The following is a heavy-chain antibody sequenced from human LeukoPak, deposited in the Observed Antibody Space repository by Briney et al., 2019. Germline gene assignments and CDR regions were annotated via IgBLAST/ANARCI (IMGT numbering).Heavy chain of an antibody. J-gene: IGHJ4*02. Sequence: ASVKVSCKASGYTFTSHYIHWVRQAPGQGLEWMGIINPSGGSTTYAQKFQGRVTMTRDTSTSTVYMELSSLRSEDTAVYYCARDTEDFDYWGQGTLVTVSS. V-gene: IGHV1-46*01. CDR1: GYTFTSHY. CDR2: INPSGGST. CDR3: ARDTEDFDY.